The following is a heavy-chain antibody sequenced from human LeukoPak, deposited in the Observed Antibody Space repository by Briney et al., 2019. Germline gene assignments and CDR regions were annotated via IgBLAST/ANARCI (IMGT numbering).Heavy chain of an antibody. Sequence: SETLSLTCAVYGGSFSGYYWSWIRQPPGKGLEWIGEINHSGSTNYNPSLKSRVTISVDTSKNQFSLKLSSVTAADTAVYYCARGGGYHGSGSYYRAYYYYYMDVWGKGTTVTVSS. CDR3: ARGGGYHGSGSYYRAYYYYYMDV. CDR2: INHSGST. V-gene: IGHV4-34*01. D-gene: IGHD3-10*01. J-gene: IGHJ6*03. CDR1: GGSFSGYY.